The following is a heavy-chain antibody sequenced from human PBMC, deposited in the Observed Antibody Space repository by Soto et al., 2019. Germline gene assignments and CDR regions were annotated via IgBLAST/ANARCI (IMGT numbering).Heavy chain of an antibody. CDR2: IYYSGST. J-gene: IGHJ5*02. Sequence: PSETLSLTCTVSGGSISSYYWSWIRQPPGKGQEWIGYIYYSGSTNYNPSLKSRVTISVDTSKNQFSLKLSSVTAADTAVYYCARHERYCSGGSCYPRFDPWGQGTLVTVSS. CDR1: GGSISSYY. CDR3: ARHERYCSGGSCYPRFDP. V-gene: IGHV4-59*08. D-gene: IGHD2-15*01.